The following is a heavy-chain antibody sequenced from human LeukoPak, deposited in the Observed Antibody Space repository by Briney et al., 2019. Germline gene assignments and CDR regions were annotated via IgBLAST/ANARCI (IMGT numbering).Heavy chain of an antibody. J-gene: IGHJ2*01. CDR3: ARKAAANKNWYFDL. CDR2: ISGSGGST. CDR1: GFTFSSYA. Sequence: PGGSLRLSCAASGFTFSSYAMSWVRQAPGKGLEWVSAISGSGGSTYYADSVKGRFTISRDNSKNSLYLQMNSLRDEDTAVYYCARKAAANKNWYFDLWGRGTLVTVSS. D-gene: IGHD6-13*01. V-gene: IGHV3-23*01.